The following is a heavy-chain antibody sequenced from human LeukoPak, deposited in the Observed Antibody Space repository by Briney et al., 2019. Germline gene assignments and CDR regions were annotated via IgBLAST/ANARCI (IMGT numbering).Heavy chain of an antibody. CDR3: ARGPEWYDSSGYYYSTPLDY. J-gene: IGHJ4*02. CDR2: IYYSGST. CDR1: GGSISSGDYY. Sequence: PSETLSLTCTVSGGSISSGDYYWSWIRQPPGKGLEWIGYIYYSGSTYYNPSLKSRVTISVDTSKNQFSLKLSSVTAADTAVYYCARGPEWYDSSGYYYSTPLDYWGQGTLVTVSS. V-gene: IGHV4-30-4*01. D-gene: IGHD3-22*01.